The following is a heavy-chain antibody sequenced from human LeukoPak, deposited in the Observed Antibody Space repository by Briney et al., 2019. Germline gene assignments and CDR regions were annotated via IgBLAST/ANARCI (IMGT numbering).Heavy chain of an antibody. CDR3: ARGVPRITMVRGGAYYYYYMDV. J-gene: IGHJ6*03. Sequence: PSETLSLTCAVYGGSFSGYYWSWIRQPPGKGLEWIGEINHSGSTNYNPSLKSRVTISVDTSQNQSSLKLSSVTAADTAVYYCARGVPRITMVRGGAYYYYYMDVWGKGTTVTVSS. V-gene: IGHV4-34*01. CDR2: INHSGST. D-gene: IGHD3-10*01. CDR1: GGSFSGYY.